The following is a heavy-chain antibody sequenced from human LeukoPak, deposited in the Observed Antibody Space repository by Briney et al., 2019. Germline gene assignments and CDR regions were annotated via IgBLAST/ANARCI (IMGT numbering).Heavy chain of an antibody. CDR2: ITSG. CDR1: GLTFSDYA. J-gene: IGHJ4*02. D-gene: IGHD2-15*01. CDR3: AKDYSESRVADVFFEY. Sequence: GGSLSLSCAASGLTFSDYAMSWFRQAPGKGLERVSGITSGFKGRFTISRDNSKNTFHLQLNSLRAEDTAVYYCAKDYSESRVADVFFEYWGQGTLVTVSS. V-gene: IGHV3-23*01.